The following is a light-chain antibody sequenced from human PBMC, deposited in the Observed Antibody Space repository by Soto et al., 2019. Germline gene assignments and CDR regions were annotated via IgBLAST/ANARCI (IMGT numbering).Light chain of an antibody. CDR1: QSISVH. J-gene: IGKJ2*01. Sequence: DIQMTQSPSSLSASVGDTVTITCRASQSISVHLNWYQHKPGKVPKLLIYAASNLQSGVPSSFSGSGSETDFALTISSLQPEDFATYYCQQSYITPYTFGQGTKLQIK. V-gene: IGKV1-39*01. CDR3: QQSYITPYT. CDR2: AAS.